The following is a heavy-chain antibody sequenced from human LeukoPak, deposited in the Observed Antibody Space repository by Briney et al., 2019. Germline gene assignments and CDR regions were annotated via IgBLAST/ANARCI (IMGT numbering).Heavy chain of an antibody. J-gene: IGHJ6*02. CDR3: ARDGYCSSTSCYYYYYYGMDA. Sequence: PGGSLRLSCAASGFTFSDYYMSWIRQAPGKGLEWVSYISSSGSTIYYADSVKGRFTISRDNAKNSLYLQMNSLRAEDTAVYYCARDGYCSSTSCYYYYYYGMDAWGQGTTVTVSS. V-gene: IGHV3-11*01. CDR2: ISSSGSTI. D-gene: IGHD2-2*03. CDR1: GFTFSDYY.